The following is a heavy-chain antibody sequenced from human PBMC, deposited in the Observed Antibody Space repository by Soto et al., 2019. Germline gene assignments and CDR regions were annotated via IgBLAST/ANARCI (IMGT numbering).Heavy chain of an antibody. CDR3: ARGVDSGYDKYYYYYYYMDV. CDR1: RYTFTSYY. Sequence: ASVKVSCKASRYTFTSYYINWVRQGTGQGVEGMGWKNPNNGNTGYAQKFQGRVTMTRNTSISTAYMELSSLRSEDTAVYYCARGVDSGYDKYYYYYYYMDVWGEGTTVTVSS. V-gene: IGHV1-8*01. CDR2: KNPNNGNT. J-gene: IGHJ6*03. D-gene: IGHD5-12*01.